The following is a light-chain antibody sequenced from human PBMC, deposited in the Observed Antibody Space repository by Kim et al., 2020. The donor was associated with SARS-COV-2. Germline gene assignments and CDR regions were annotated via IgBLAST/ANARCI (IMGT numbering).Light chain of an antibody. V-gene: IGLV3-21*04. CDR2: YDS. Sequence: SYELTQPPSVSVAPGKTARITCGGNNIGSKSVHWYQQKPGQAPVLVIYYDSDRPSGIPERFSGSNSGNPATLTISRVEAGDEADFYCQVWDSSSDHRVFG. J-gene: IGLJ3*02. CDR1: NIGSKS. CDR3: QVWDSSSDHRV.